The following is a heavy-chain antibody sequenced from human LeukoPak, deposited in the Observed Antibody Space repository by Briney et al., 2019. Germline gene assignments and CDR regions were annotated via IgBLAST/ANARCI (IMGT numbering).Heavy chain of an antibody. D-gene: IGHD1-1*01. Sequence: GRSLRLSCAASGFTFNSYGMHWVRQAPGKGLEWVAVISYDGSNKYYADSVKGRFTISRDNSKNTLYLQMNSLRPEDTAVYYCARDRAGPGYHFDYWGQGTLVTVSS. CDR3: ARDRAGPGYHFDY. J-gene: IGHJ4*02. V-gene: IGHV3-30*03. CDR1: GFTFNSYG. CDR2: ISYDGSNK.